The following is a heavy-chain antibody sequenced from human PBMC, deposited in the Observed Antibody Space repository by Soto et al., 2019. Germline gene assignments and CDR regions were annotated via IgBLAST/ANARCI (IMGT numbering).Heavy chain of an antibody. Sequence: GGSLRLSCAGSGFTFSSSWMSWVRQAPGKGLEWVANINQDGSEKYYVDSVRGRFTISRDNAKNSLYLQMNSLRDEDTAVYYCARNPSDGYYYYYYMDVWGKGTTVTVSS. CDR3: ARNPSDGYYYYYYMDV. CDR2: INQDGSEK. V-gene: IGHV3-7*01. J-gene: IGHJ6*03. CDR1: GFTFSSSW.